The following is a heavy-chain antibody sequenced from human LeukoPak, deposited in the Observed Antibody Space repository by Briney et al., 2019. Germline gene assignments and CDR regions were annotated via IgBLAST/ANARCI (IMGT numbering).Heavy chain of an antibody. CDR3: AKDSVGLGGNDYVDY. CDR1: GFTFDDYA. Sequence: GGSLRLSCADSGFTFDDYAMHWVRQAPGKGLEWVSLISWDGGSTYYADSVKGRFTISRDNSKNSLYLQMNSLRAEDTALYYCAKDSVGLGGNDYVDYWGQGTLVIVSS. V-gene: IGHV3-43D*03. CDR2: ISWDGGST. D-gene: IGHD4/OR15-4a*01. J-gene: IGHJ4*02.